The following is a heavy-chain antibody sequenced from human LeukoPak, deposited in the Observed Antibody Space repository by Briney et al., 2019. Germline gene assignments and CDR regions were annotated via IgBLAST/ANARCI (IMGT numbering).Heavy chain of an antibody. CDR1: GYTFTVFY. D-gene: IGHD3-10*01. CDR2: IHPDTGGT. J-gene: IGHJ4*02. CDR3: SRAGVRDNKSFDY. Sequence: ASVKVSCKASGYTFTVFYFHWMRQAPGQGLEWVGCIHPDTGGTNYAQNFQGRVTMTRDTSISTAYMELDRLRSDDTAIYYCSRAGVRDNKSFDYWGQGTLVTVSS. V-gene: IGHV1-2*02.